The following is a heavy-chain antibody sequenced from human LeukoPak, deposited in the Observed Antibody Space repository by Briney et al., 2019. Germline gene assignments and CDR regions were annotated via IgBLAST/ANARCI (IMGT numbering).Heavy chain of an antibody. J-gene: IGHJ1*01. V-gene: IGHV3-48*03. CDR1: GFTFSSYE. Sequence: GGSLRLSCAASGFTFSSYEMNWVRQAPGKGLEWVSYISNSGTAIYYADSVKGRFTTSRDNAKRSLYLQMNSLRAEDTAVYYCARAGYSMDTEYFQHWGQGTLVTVSS. CDR2: ISNSGTAI. D-gene: IGHD5-18*01. CDR3: ARAGYSMDTEYFQH.